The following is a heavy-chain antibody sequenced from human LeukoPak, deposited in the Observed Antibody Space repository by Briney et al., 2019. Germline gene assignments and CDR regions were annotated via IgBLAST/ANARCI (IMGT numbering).Heavy chain of an antibody. J-gene: IGHJ4*02. D-gene: IGHD3-22*01. V-gene: IGHV1-2*02. CDR1: GYTFTGYY. CDR3: AREESGAYYDSSGYYLD. Sequence: ASVKVSCKASGYTFTGYYMHWVRQAPGQGLEWMGWINPNSGGTNYAQKFQGRVTMTRDTSISTAYMELSRLRSDDTAVYYCAREESGAYYDSSGYYLDWGQGTPVTVSS. CDR2: INPNSGGT.